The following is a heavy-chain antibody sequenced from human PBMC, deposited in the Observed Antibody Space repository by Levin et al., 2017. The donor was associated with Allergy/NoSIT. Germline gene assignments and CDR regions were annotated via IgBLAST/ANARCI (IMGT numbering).Heavy chain of an antibody. V-gene: IGHV3-23*01. J-gene: IGHJ4*02. CDR1: GFTFNNSA. D-gene: IGHD6-19*01. CDR3: AKDAIRGSDQPYYFDY. CDR2: IINSGVGT. Sequence: LSLTCAASGFTFNNSAMSWVRQAPGKGLEWVSAIINSGVGTYYADSVKGRFTIYRDNSKNTMYLQMNSLRAEDTAVYFCAKDAIRGSDQPYYFDYWGQGTLVTASS.